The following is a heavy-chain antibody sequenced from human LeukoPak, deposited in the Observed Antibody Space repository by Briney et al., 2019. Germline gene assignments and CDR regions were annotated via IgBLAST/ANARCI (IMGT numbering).Heavy chain of an antibody. CDR1: GYIFTNYW. CDR3: ARRRGGYCSGGSCYWFDP. V-gene: IGHV5-51*01. J-gene: IGHJ5*02. D-gene: IGHD2-15*01. CDR2: IYPGDSDT. Sequence: GESLKISCKGSGYIFTNYWIGWVRQMPGKGLDWMGIIYPGDSDTRYSPSFQGQVTISADKSISTAYLQWSSLKASDTAMYYCARRRGGYCSGGSCYWFDPWGQGTLVTVSS.